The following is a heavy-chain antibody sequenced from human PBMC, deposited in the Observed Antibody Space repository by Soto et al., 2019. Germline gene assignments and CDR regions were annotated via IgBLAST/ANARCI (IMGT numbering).Heavy chain of an antibody. V-gene: IGHV3-23*01. CDR3: SRILGYWYGLDV. Sequence: EVQLLESGGGLVQPGGSLRLSCAASGFTLSTYGMSWVRQAPGKGLEWVSSITGTGGDTYYADSVKGRFTSSRDNSNNRLYLQMNSLWVEDTAVYYCSRILGYWYGLDVWGQGTTITVSS. J-gene: IGHJ6*02. CDR2: ITGTGGDT. CDR1: GFTLSTYG.